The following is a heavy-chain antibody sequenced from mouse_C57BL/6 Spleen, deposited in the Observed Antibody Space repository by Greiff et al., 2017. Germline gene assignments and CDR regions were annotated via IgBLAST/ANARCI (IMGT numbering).Heavy chain of an antibody. CDR2: ISSGGSYT. D-gene: IGHD1-1*01. CDR1: GFTFSSYG. V-gene: IGHV5-6*02. CDR3: ARHDYYGSSPGFAY. Sequence: DVKLQESGGDLVKPGGSLKLSCAASGFTFSSYGMSWVRQTPDKRLEWVATISSGGSYTYYPDSVKGRFTISRDNAKNTLYLQMSSLKSEDTAMYYCARHDYYGSSPGFAYWGQGTLVTVSA. J-gene: IGHJ3*01.